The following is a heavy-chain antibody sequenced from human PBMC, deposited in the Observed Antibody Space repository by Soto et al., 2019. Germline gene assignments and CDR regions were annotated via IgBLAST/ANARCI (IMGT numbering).Heavy chain of an antibody. Sequence: EVQLVESGGGLVQPGGSLRLSCAASGVTFSSYSMNWVRQAPGKGLEWVSYISSSSSTIYYADSVKGRFTISRDNAKNSLYLQMNSLRAEDTAVYYCARELSTYNLDYWGQGTLVTVSS. CDR1: GVTFSSYS. J-gene: IGHJ4*02. CDR3: ARELSTYNLDY. CDR2: ISSSSSTI. D-gene: IGHD1-1*01. V-gene: IGHV3-48*01.